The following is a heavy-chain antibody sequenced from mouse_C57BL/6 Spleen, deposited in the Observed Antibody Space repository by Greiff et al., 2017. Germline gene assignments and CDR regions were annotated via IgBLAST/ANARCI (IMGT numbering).Heavy chain of an antibody. CDR2: IYPGDGDT. D-gene: IGHD3-2*02. V-gene: IGHV1-80*01. J-gene: IGHJ4*01. CDR3: ARGPAQATYYAMGY. CDR1: GYAFSSYW. Sequence: VKLMESGAELVKPGASVQISCKASGYAFSSYWMNWVKQRPGKGLEWIGQIYPGDGDTNYNGKFKGKATLTADKYSSTAYMQLSSLTSEDSAVYFCARGPAQATYYAMGYWGQGASVTVSS.